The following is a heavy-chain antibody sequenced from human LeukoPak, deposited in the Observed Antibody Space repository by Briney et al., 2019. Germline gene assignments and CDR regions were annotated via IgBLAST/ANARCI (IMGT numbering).Heavy chain of an antibody. D-gene: IGHD6-13*01. CDR1: GFTFSSYE. CDR2: INHSGSA. Sequence: LRLSCAASGFTFSSYEMNWVRQAPGKGLEWIGEINHSGSANYNPSLKSRVTISVDASKSQFSLRLSSVTAADTAVYYCAKDLIAAAFHPAYYFDYWGQGTLVTISS. J-gene: IGHJ4*02. V-gene: IGHV4-34*01. CDR3: AKDLIAAAFHPAYYFDY.